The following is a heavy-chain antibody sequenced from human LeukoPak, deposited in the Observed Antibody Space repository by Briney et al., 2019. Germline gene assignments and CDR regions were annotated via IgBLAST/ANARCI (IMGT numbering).Heavy chain of an antibody. CDR2: IYTSGSN. D-gene: IGHD6-13*01. J-gene: IGHJ3*02. CDR3: ARALAADTGRAFDI. V-gene: IGHV4-4*07. CDR1: GGSISNYY. Sequence: SETLSLTCTVSGGSISNYYWSWIRQPAGKGLEWIGRIYTSGSNNYNPSLKSRVTMSVDTSKNQFSLTVTSVTAADTAVYYCARALAADTGRAFDIWGQGTKVTVSS.